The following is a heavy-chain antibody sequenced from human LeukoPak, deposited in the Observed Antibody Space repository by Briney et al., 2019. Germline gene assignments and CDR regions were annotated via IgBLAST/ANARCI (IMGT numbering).Heavy chain of an antibody. Sequence: GGSLRLSCAASGFTFDDYAMHWVRQAPGKGLEWVSGISWNSGSIGYADSVKGRFTISRDNAKNSLYLQMNSLRAEDTAVYYCARGRIAAAGRVDYWGQGTLVTVSS. CDR2: ISWNSGSI. J-gene: IGHJ4*02. D-gene: IGHD6-13*01. V-gene: IGHV3-9*01. CDR3: ARGRIAAAGRVDY. CDR1: GFTFDDYA.